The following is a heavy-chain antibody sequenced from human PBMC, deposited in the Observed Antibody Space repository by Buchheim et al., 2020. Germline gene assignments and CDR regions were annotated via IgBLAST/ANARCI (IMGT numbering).Heavy chain of an antibody. CDR3: ARAAAVSTYYFDY. V-gene: IGHV4-34*01. CDR1: GGSFSGYY. D-gene: IGHD6-13*01. J-gene: IGHJ4*02. CDR2: INHSGST. Sequence: QLQLQESGPGLVKPSETLSLTCAVYGGSFSGYYWSWIRQPPGKGLEWIGEINHSGSTNYNPSLKSRVTISVDTSKNQFSLKLSSVTAADTAVYYCARAAAVSTYYFDYWGQGTL.